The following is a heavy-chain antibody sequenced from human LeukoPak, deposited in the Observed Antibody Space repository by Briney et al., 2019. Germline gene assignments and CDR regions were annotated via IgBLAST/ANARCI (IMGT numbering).Heavy chain of an antibody. V-gene: IGHV4-28*01. D-gene: IGHD1-20*01. CDR3: ARSWYTGAFDI. J-gene: IGHJ3*02. CDR2: IYYSGST. Sequence: SDTLSLTCAVSGYSISSSNWWGWIRQPPWKGLEWIGYIYYSGSTYYNPSLKSRVTMSVDTSKNQFSLKLSSVTAVDTAVYYCARSWYTGAFDIWGQGTMVTVSS. CDR1: GYSISSSNW.